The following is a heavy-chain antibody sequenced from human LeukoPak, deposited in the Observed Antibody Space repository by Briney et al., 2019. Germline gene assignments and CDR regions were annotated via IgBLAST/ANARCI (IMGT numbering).Heavy chain of an antibody. D-gene: IGHD3-10*01. CDR3: AKEGSGSYYPFDY. CDR1: GFTFSSYA. J-gene: IGHJ4*02. CDR2: ISGSGGST. V-gene: IGHV3-23*01. Sequence: GGSLRLSCAASGFTFSSYAMSWLRQAPGKGLEWVSAISGSGGSTYYADSVKGRFTISRDNSKNTLYLQMNRLRAEDTAVYYWAKEGSGSYYPFDYWGQGTLVTVSS.